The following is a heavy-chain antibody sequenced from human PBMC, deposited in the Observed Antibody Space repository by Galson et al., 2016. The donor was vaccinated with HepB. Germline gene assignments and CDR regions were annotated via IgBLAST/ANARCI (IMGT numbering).Heavy chain of an antibody. D-gene: IGHD1-26*01. Sequence: QSGAEVKKPGESLKISCKGFGHSFTTYWIGWVRQMPGKGLEWLGVIYPGDSDTRYSPSFQGQVTFSADKSISTVYLQGSSLEASDTAIYYCARRSGPGATGRFDSWGQGTLVTVSS. CDR3: ARRSGPGATGRFDS. V-gene: IGHV5-51*01. J-gene: IGHJ4*02. CDR2: IYPGDSDT. CDR1: GHSFTTYW.